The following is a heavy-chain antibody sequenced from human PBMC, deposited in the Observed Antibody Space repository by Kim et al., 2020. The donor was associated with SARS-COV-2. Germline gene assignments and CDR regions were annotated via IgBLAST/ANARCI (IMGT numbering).Heavy chain of an antibody. D-gene: IGHD2-2*01. CDR3: ARDRSHGAAAHQGRFDP. CDR1: GYSISSGYY. CDR2: IYHSGST. V-gene: IGHV4-38-2*02. J-gene: IGHJ5*02. Sequence: SETLSLTCTVSGYSISSGYYWGWIRQPPGKGLEWIGSIYHSGSTYYNPSLKSRVTISVDTSKNQFSLKLSSVTAADTAVYYCARDRSHGAAAHQGRFDPWGQGTLVTVSS.